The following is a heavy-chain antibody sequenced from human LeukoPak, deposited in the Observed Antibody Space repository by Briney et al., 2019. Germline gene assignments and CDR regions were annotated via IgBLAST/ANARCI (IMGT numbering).Heavy chain of an antibody. CDR2: IYYNGAT. CDR3: VRRASGWYTD. D-gene: IGHD6-19*01. Sequence: PSETLSLTCDVSGDSITSGDYYWAWIRQPPRKGQQWIASIYYNGATYYNPFLRSRLTISRDTSKNQFSLKMTSVTTTDTAVYHCVRRASGWYTDWGQGTPVTVSP. CDR1: GDSITSGDYY. V-gene: IGHV4-39*01. J-gene: IGHJ1*01.